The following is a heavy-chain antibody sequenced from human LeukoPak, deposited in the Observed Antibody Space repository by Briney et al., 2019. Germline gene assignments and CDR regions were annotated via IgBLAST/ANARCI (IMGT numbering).Heavy chain of an antibody. CDR1: GFTFSSYS. Sequence: GGSLRLSCALSGFTFSSYSMIWVPQAPGKGLECVSSISSSSSYIYYADSVKGRFTISRDNAKNSLYLQMNSLRAEDTAVYYCARDLSRGVVVTATFDYWGQGTLVTVSS. J-gene: IGHJ4*02. D-gene: IGHD2-21*02. V-gene: IGHV3-21*03. CDR3: ARDLSRGVVVTATFDY. CDR2: ISSSSSYI.